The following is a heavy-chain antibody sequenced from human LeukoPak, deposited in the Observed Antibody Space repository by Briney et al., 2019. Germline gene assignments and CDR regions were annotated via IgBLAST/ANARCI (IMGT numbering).Heavy chain of an antibody. CDR1: GGSISSGDYY. V-gene: IGHV4-30-4*02. J-gene: IGHJ4*02. CDR2: IYYSGST. CDR3: ARVGPTGYYSY. D-gene: IGHD3-9*01. Sequence: SETLSLTCTVSGGSISSGDYYWSWIRQPPGKGLEWIGYIYYSGSTYYNPSLKSRVTISVDTSKNQFSLKLSSVTAADTAVYYCARVGPTGYYSYWGQGTLVTVSS.